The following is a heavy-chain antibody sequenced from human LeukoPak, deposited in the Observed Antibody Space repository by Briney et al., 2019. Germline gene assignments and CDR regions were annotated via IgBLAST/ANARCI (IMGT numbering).Heavy chain of an antibody. D-gene: IGHD1-7*01. CDR3: ARGYGTTADLLHL. V-gene: IGHV4-4*07. CDR1: GSSISSYF. Sequence: PSETLSLTCTVSGSSISSYFWSWIRQPAGKGLEYIGRIYSSGSTNYNPSLKSRVTMSVDTSKNQFSLKLTSVTAADTAVYYCARGYGTTADLLHLWGQGTLVTVSS. J-gene: IGHJ5*02. CDR2: IYSSGST.